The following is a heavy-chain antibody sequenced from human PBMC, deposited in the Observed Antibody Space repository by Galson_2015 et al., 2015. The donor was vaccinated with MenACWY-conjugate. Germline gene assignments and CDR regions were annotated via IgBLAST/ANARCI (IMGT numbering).Heavy chain of an antibody. CDR3: AKSVVGTLRGYDY. D-gene: IGHD1-26*01. CDR2: VNINSKT. V-gene: IGHV3-23*01. Sequence: CAASGFTFSQSGMTWVRQAAGKGLEWVASVNINSKTYYANFVEGRFTISRDNSKNIVYLHMYNLRAEDTAIYYCAKSVVGTLRGYDYWGQGTLVTVSS. CDR1: GFTFSQSG. J-gene: IGHJ4*02.